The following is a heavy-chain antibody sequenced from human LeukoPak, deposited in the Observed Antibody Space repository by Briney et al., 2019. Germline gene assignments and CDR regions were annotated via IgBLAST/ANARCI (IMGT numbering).Heavy chain of an antibody. CDR2: IKSKTDGGTT. J-gene: IGHJ4*02. CDR3: TTLIVGATANNY. CDR1: GFTFSSYE. V-gene: IGHV3-15*01. D-gene: IGHD1-26*01. Sequence: GGSLRLSCAASGFTFSSYEMNWVRQAPGKGLEWVGRIKSKTDGGTTDYAAPVKGRFTISRDDSKNTLYLQMNSLKTEDTAVYYCTTLIVGATANNYWGRGTLVTVSS.